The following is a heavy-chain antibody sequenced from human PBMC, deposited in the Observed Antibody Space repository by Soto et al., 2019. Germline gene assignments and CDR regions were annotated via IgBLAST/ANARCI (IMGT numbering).Heavy chain of an antibody. CDR3: VRGDFGASNYCYFDL. CDR1: GYNFHHFW. V-gene: IGHV5-51*01. D-gene: IGHD4-17*01. CDR2: IYPRDSDT. Sequence: GESLKISCQVSGYNFHHFWIGWERQVPGRGLERMGIIYPRDSDTKYSPSFQGQVTISVDKSINPAYLQWSSLKASDTAIYYCVRGDFGASNYCYFDLWGRGTLVTVSS. J-gene: IGHJ2*01.